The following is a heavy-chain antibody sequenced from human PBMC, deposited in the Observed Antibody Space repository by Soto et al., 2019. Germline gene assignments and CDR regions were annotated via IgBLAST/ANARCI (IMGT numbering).Heavy chain of an antibody. J-gene: IGHJ4*02. D-gene: IGHD6-13*01. CDR1: GGSISSSSYY. CDR2: IYYSGSI. Sequence: PSETLPLTCTVSGGSISSSSYYWGWIRQPPGKGLEWIGSIYYSGSIYYNPSLKSRVTISVDTSKNQFSLKLSSVTAADTAVYYFARHVAGPGNHIAAASGNFDYWGQGTLVTVSS. CDR3: ARHVAGPGNHIAAASGNFDY. V-gene: IGHV4-39*01.